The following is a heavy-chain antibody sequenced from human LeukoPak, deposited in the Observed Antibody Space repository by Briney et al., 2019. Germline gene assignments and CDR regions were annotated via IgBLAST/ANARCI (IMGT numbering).Heavy chain of an antibody. V-gene: IGHV4-59*01. J-gene: IGHJ4*01. CDR2: IYSSGST. CDR3: ATRPADGSWYGVFDF. Sequence: SETLSLICSVSGVSMTGYYWSWIRQAPGKAPEGIGSIYSSGSTNYNPSLNSRVTMSLDASKNQFSLKLTFVTAADTAVYYCATRPADGSWYGVFDFWSRGTLVTVSS. CDR1: GVSMTGYY. D-gene: IGHD3-10*01.